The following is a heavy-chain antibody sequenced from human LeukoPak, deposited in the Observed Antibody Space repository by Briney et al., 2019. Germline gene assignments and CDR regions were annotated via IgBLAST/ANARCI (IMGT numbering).Heavy chain of an antibody. V-gene: IGHV1-2*02. CDR3: AKSLAGTTVFWWFDP. D-gene: IGHD1-7*01. CDR2: LNPNTGGT. J-gene: IGHJ5*02. Sequence: APLKVSCKASGYTFTRYYIHWLRQAPGQGLEWLGWLNPNTGGTSYAQKFEGRVTMTSDTSISAAYLELSSLTSDDTAIYYCAKSLAGTTVFWWFDPWGQGTLVTVSS. CDR1: GYTFTRYY.